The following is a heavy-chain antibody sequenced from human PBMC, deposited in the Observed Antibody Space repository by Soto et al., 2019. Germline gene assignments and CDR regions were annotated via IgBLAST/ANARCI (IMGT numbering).Heavy chain of an antibody. J-gene: IGHJ4*02. V-gene: IGHV3-23*01. Sequence: EVQLLESGGGLVQPGGSLRLSCAASGFTFSSYAMSWVRQAPGEGLEWVSDISGSGGSTYYADSVKGRFTISRDNSKSTLYLQMNSLRVDDTAVYYCAKRTDEGIDYWGQGSLVTVSS. CDR2: ISGSGGST. CDR1: GFTFSSYA. D-gene: IGHD2-21*02. CDR3: AKRTDEGIDY.